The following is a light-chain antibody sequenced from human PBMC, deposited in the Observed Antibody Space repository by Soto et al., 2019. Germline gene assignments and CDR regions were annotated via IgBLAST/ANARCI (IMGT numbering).Light chain of an antibody. V-gene: IGKV3-11*01. CDR2: DAY. Sequence: EVVLTQSPATLSLSPGEGATLSYRASQTFRGLLAWDQQMPGQAPRLFIADAYTGGIGIPRRFSGSGYWTHFTLTRGGLEAEDSAVYYCQHRHMWLITFGQGTRLEI. CDR1: QTFRGL. CDR3: QHRHMWLIT. J-gene: IGKJ5*01.